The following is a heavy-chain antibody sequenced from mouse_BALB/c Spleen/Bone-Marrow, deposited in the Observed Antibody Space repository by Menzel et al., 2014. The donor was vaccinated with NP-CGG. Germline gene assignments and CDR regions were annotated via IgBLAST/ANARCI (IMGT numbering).Heavy chain of an antibody. CDR1: GYSITIDYA. Sequence: EVKLVESGPGLVKPSQSLSLTCTVTGYSITIDYAWNWIRQFPGNKLEWMGYISYSDITSYNPSLKSRTSITRDTSKNQFFLQLNSVTTEDTATYYCARSRGLRRDWYFDVWGAGTTVTVSS. CDR2: ISYSDIT. J-gene: IGHJ1*01. V-gene: IGHV3-2*02. D-gene: IGHD2-4*01. CDR3: ARSRGLRRDWYFDV.